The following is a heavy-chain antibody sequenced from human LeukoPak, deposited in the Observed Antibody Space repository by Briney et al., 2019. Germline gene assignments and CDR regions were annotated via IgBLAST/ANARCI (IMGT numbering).Heavy chain of an antibody. Sequence: GESLQISCKGSGYIFTSYWIGWVRQLPGKGLEWMGIIYPGDSDTRYSPSFQGQVTISADKSISTAYLQWSSLKASDTAMYYCARPSGYAEYYFDYWGQGTLVTVSS. CDR1: GYIFTSYW. D-gene: IGHD5-12*01. CDR2: IYPGDSDT. J-gene: IGHJ4*02. V-gene: IGHV5-51*01. CDR3: ARPSGYAEYYFDY.